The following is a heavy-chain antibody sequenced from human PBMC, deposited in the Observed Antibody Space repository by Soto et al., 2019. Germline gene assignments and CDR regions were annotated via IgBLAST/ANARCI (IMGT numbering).Heavy chain of an antibody. D-gene: IGHD4-17*01. CDR3: AKDSSDDYGGNFWSLLRRAYFDY. V-gene: IGHV3-21*01. CDR1: GFTFSSYS. J-gene: IGHJ4*02. CDR2: ISTSSSNI. Sequence: PGGSLRLSCAASGFTFSSYSMNWVRQAPGKGLEWVSSISTSSSNIYYADSVKGRFTISRDNSKNTLYLQMNSLRAEDTAVYYCAKDSSDDYGGNFWSLLRRAYFDYWGQGTLVTVSS.